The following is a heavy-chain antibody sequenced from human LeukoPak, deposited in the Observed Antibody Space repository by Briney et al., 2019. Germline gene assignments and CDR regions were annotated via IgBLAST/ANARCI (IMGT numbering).Heavy chain of an antibody. Sequence: ASVKVSCKASGYTFTSYDFNWVRQATGQRPEWMGWMSPNSGDTGYAQKFQDRVTMTGNTSISTAYMELSSLRSDDTAVYYCARGPPNWGYDYWGPGTLVTVSS. D-gene: IGHD7-27*01. J-gene: IGHJ4*02. V-gene: IGHV1-8*01. CDR2: MSPNSGDT. CDR3: ARGPPNWGYDY. CDR1: GYTFTSYD.